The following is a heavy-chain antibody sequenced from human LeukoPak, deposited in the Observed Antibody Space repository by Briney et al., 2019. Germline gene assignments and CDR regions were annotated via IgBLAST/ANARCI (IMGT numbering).Heavy chain of an antibody. J-gene: IGHJ6*04. V-gene: IGHV3-48*04. CDR2: ISSSGSTI. Sequence: GGSLRLSCAASGFTFSSYGMNWVRQAPGKGLGWVSYISSSGSTIYYADSVKGRFTISRDNAKNSLYLQMNSLRAEDTAVYYCAELGITMIGGVWGKGTTVTISS. CDR1: GFTFSSYG. D-gene: IGHD3-10*02. CDR3: AELGITMIGGV.